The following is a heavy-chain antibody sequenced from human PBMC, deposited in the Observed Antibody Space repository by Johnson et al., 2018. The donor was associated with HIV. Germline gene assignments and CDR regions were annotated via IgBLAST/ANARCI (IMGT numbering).Heavy chain of an antibody. Sequence: QVQLVESGGGVVQPGRSLRLSCAASGFTFSDYYMTWIRQAPGKGLEWVSYISSSGSTIYYADSVKGRFTISRDNAKNTLYLQMTSLRAEDTAVYYCARLESSGWYLGDAFDIWGQGTTVTVSS. V-gene: IGHV3-11*04. CDR2: ISSSGSTI. CDR3: ARLESSGWYLGDAFDI. D-gene: IGHD6-19*01. J-gene: IGHJ3*02. CDR1: GFTFSDYY.